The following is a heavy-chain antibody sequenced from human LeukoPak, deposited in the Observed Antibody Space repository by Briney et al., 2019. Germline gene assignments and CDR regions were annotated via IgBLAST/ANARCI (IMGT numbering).Heavy chain of an antibody. V-gene: IGHV4-39*07. J-gene: IGHJ6*03. CDR2: IYYSGSS. CDR1: GGSISSSSYY. D-gene: IGHD1-14*01. CDR3: AREITWHMDV. Sequence: SETLSLTCTASGGSISSSSYYWGWIRQPPGERLEWIGGIYYSGSSYYNPSLKSRVTISVDTSKNQFSLKLSSVTAADTAVYYCAREITWHMDVWGKGTTVTVSS.